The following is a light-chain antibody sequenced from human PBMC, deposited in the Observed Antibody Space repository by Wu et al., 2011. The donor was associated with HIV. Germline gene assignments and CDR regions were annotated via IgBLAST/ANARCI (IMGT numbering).Light chain of an antibody. CDR2: GAS. J-gene: IGKJ5*01. V-gene: IGKV3-20*01. CDR3: QQNTNGPLT. Sequence: EIVLTQSPGTLSLSPGQRATLSCRASQSVSSNYLAWYQQKPGQPPRLLIYGASSRATGIPDRFSGGGSGTDFTLTISSLEPEDFAVYYCQQNTNGPLTFGQG. CDR1: QSVSSNY.